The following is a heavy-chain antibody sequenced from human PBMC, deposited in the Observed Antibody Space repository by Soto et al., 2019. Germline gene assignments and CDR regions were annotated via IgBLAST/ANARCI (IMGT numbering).Heavy chain of an antibody. D-gene: IGHD5-18*01. CDR1: DGSFSGYY. Sequence: SETLSLTCAVYDGSFSGYYWSWIRQPPGKGLEWIGEINHSGSTNYNPSLKSRVTISVDTSKNQFSLKLSSVTAADTAVSYCARGGNTAMAHWFDPWGQGTLVTVSS. V-gene: IGHV4-34*01. CDR2: INHSGST. CDR3: ARGGNTAMAHWFDP. J-gene: IGHJ5*02.